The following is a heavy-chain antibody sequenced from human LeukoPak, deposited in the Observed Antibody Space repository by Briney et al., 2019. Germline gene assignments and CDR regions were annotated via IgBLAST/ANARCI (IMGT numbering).Heavy chain of an antibody. J-gene: IGHJ6*03. CDR2: INHSGST. CDR3: ARSMIRDLKRPYYYYYMDV. D-gene: IGHD3-16*01. CDR1: GGSFSGYY. Sequence: PSETLSLTCAVYGGSFSGYYWSWIRQPPGKGLEWIGEINHSGSTNYNPSLKSRVTISVDTSKNQFSLKLSSVTAADTAVYYCARSMIRDLKRPYYYYYMDVWGKGTTVTISS. V-gene: IGHV4-34*01.